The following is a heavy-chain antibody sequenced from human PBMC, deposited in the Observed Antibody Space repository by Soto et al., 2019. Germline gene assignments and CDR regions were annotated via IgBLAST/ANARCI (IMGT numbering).Heavy chain of an antibody. V-gene: IGHV3-23*01. CDR3: AKDGSPCGSGGNCFCYFDY. D-gene: IGHD2-15*01. CDR2: IRGSGDST. Sequence: PGGSLRLSCAASGFTFSSYAMTWVRQAPGMGLEWVSAIRGSGDSTYYADSVKGRFTISRDNSKGTLYLQMDSLRAEDTAVYYCAKDGSPCGSGGNCFCYFDYWGQGTPVTVSS. J-gene: IGHJ4*02. CDR1: GFTFSSYA.